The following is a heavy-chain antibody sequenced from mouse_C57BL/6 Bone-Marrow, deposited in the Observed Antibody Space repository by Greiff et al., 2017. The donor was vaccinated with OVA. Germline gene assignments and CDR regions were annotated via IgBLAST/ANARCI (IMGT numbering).Heavy chain of an antibody. Sequence: VKLQESGPGLVQLSQSLSITCTVSGFSLTSYGVHWVRQSPGKGLEWLGVIWRGGSTDYNAAFMSRLSITKDNSKSQVFFKMNSLQADDTAIYYCAKNYYGSSPYWYFDVWGTGTTVTVSS. CDR2: IWRGGST. D-gene: IGHD1-1*01. J-gene: IGHJ1*03. CDR3: AKNYYGSSPYWYFDV. V-gene: IGHV2-5*01. CDR1: GFSLTSYG.